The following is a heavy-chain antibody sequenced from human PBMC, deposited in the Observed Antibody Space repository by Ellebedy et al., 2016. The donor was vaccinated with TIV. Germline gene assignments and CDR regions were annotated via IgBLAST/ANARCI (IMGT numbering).Heavy chain of an antibody. CDR3: ARVNYYDSSGYYYFSSWFDP. J-gene: IGHJ5*02. CDR2: IYYSGST. Sequence: MPSETLSLTCTVSGGSISSYYWSWIRQPPGKGLEWIGYIYYSGSTNYNPSLKSRVTIAVETSKKQISLKLSSVTAADTAVYYCARVNYYDSSGYYYFSSWFDPWGQGTLVTVSS. D-gene: IGHD3-22*01. CDR1: GGSISSYY. V-gene: IGHV4-59*01.